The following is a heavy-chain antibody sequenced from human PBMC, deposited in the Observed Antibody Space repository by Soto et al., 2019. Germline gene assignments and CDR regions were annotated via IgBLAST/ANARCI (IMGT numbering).Heavy chain of an antibody. D-gene: IGHD3-16*01. CDR2: IIPILGIA. CDR3: ARGGLPAPGRSDYYMGV. Sequence: GASVKVSCKSSGCTFSSDTISWVRQAPGQGLEWMGRIIPILGIANYAQKFQGRVTITADKSTSTAYMELSSLRSEDTAVYYCARGGLPAPGRSDYYMGVWGKGTTVTVSS. V-gene: IGHV1-69*02. J-gene: IGHJ6*03. CDR1: GCTFSSDT.